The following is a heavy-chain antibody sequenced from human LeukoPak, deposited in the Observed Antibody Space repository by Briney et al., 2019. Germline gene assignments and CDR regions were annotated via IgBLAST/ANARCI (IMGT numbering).Heavy chain of an antibody. D-gene: IGHD1-26*01. Sequence: KTSETLSLTCAVYGGSFSGYYWSWIRQPPGKGLEWIGEINHSGSTNYNPSLKSRVTISVDTSKNQFSLKLSSVTAADTAVYYCARDSHSGSYYSWFDPWGQGTLVTVSS. CDR2: INHSGST. CDR1: GGSFSGYY. CDR3: ARDSHSGSYYSWFDP. J-gene: IGHJ5*02. V-gene: IGHV4-34*01.